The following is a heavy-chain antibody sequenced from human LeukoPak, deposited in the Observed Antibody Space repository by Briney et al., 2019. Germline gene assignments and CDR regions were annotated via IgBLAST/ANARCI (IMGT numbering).Heavy chain of an antibody. CDR2: INSDGSST. D-gene: IGHD2-2*01. CDR1: GFTFSIYA. J-gene: IGHJ4*02. V-gene: IGHV3-74*01. Sequence: PGGSLRLSCAASGFTFSIYAMTWVRQAPGKGLVWVSRINSDGSSTTYADSVKGRFTISRDNAKNTLYLQMNSLRAEDTAVYYCARGYCSSSGCHDYYFDYWGQGTLVTVSS. CDR3: ARGYCSSSGCHDYYFDY.